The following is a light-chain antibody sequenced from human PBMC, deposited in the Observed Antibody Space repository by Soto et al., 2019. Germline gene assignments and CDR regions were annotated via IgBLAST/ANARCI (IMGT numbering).Light chain of an antibody. V-gene: IGLV2-11*01. Sequence: QSVLTQPRSVSGSPGQSVTISCTGTSNDVGGYNFVSWYQQHPGKVPKLFIYDVSRRPSGVPDRFSGSKSSNTASLTISGLQAEDEADYYCSSYAGSYTLVFGGGTKLTVL. CDR1: SNDVGGYNF. CDR2: DVS. J-gene: IGLJ2*01. CDR3: SSYAGSYTLV.